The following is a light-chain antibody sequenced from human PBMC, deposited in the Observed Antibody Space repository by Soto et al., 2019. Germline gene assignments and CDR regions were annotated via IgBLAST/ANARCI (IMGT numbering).Light chain of an antibody. CDR3: ISYRSGTTLV. Sequence: QSVLTQPASVSGSPGQSISISCTGTSSDVGGYNYVSWYQQHPGKAPKLIIYEVTNRPPGVSNRFSVSKSGNTDSLTISGLKAEYEADYYFISYRSGTTLVFGGGTKVTVL. CDR1: SSDVGGYNY. CDR2: EVT. J-gene: IGLJ3*02. V-gene: IGLV2-14*01.